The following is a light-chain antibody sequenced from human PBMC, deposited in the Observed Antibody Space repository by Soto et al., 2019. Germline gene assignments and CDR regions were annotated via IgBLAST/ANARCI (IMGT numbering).Light chain of an antibody. CDR3: QQYNYYWT. Sequence: DIQMTQSPSTLSASVGDRVTITCRASQTISSSLAWYQHKPGKAPKLLIYDASNLESGVPSRFSGSGSGTEFSLTISSLQADDFATYYCQQYNYYWTFGQGTKVDIK. V-gene: IGKV1-5*01. CDR2: DAS. CDR1: QTISSS. J-gene: IGKJ1*01.